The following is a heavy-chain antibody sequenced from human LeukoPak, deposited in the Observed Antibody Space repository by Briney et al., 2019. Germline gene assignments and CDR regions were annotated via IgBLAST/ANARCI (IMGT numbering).Heavy chain of an antibody. Sequence: SETLSLTCAVYGGSFSGYYWSWIRQPPGKGLEWIGEINHSGSTNYNPSLKSRVTISVDTSKNQFSLKLSSVTAADTAVYYCARDRVGYGSGSYYEYWGQGTLVTVSS. D-gene: IGHD3-10*01. J-gene: IGHJ4*02. CDR2: INHSGST. CDR3: ARDRVGYGSGSYYEY. CDR1: GGSFSGYY. V-gene: IGHV4-34*01.